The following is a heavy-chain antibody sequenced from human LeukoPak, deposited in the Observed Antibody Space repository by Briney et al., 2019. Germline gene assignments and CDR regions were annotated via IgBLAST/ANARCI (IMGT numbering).Heavy chain of an antibody. J-gene: IGHJ4*02. CDR1: GGSINGYY. CDR2: MYSSGST. V-gene: IGHV4-59*01. Sequence: PSETLSLTCTVSGGSINGYYWSWIRLPPGKGLGWIGYMYSSGSTNYNPSLRSRVAISVDTSKSQFSLKLDSVTAADSAVYYCARGRVVGNTGYYFDYWGQGVLVTVSS. CDR3: ARGRVVGNTGYYFDY. D-gene: IGHD1-14*01.